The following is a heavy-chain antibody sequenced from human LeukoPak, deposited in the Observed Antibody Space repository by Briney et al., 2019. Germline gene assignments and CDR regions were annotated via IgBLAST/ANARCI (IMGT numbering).Heavy chain of an antibody. CDR2: IYWDDDK. Sequence: SGPTLGKPTQTLTLTCTCSGFSVSTSGVGVGWIRQPPGKALEWLALIYWDDDKRYSPSLKSRLTITKDTSKNQVVLTMTNMDPVDTATYYCAHRYCSGGSCGNFDYWGQGTLVTDSS. D-gene: IGHD2-15*01. V-gene: IGHV2-5*02. CDR3: AHRYCSGGSCGNFDY. J-gene: IGHJ4*02. CDR1: GFSVSTSGVG.